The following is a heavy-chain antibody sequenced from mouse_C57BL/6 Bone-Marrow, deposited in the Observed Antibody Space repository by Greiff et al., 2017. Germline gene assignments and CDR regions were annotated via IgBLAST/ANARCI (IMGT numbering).Heavy chain of an antibody. CDR2: IDPSDSYT. CDR3: ARWGTTVVAYYFDD. J-gene: IGHJ2*01. V-gene: IGHV1-69*01. D-gene: IGHD1-1*01. Sequence: QVQLQQPGAELVMPGASVKLSCKASGYTFTSYWMHWVKQRPGQGLEWIGEIDPSDSYTNYNQKFKGKSTLTVDKSSSTAYMQLRSLTSDDSAVYYCARWGTTVVAYYFDDWGQGTTLTVSS. CDR1: GYTFTSYW.